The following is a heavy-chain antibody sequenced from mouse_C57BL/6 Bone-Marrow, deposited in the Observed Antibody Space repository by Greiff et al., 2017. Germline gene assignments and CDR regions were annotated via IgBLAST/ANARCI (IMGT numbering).Heavy chain of an antibody. CDR2: INPDSSTI. Sequence: EAGGVDFSRYWMSWVRRAPGKGLEWIGEINPDSSTINYAPSLKDKFIIARDNAKNTLYLQMSKVRSEDTALYYCARPMVTHYAMDYWGQGTSVTVSS. CDR1: GVDFSRYW. D-gene: IGHD2-3*01. CDR3: ARPMVTHYAMDY. V-gene: IGHV4-1*01. J-gene: IGHJ4*01.